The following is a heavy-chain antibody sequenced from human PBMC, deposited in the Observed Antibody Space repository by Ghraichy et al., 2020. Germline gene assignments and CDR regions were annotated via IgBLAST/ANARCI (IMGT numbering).Heavy chain of an antibody. D-gene: IGHD6-19*01. CDR1: GFTFSSYA. Sequence: GGSLRLSCAASGFTFSSYAMSWVRQAPGKGLEWVSAISGSGGSTYYADSVKGRFTISRDNSKNTLYLQMNSLRAEDTAVYYCALPGYSSGWYEERSYYGMDVWGQGTTVTVSS. V-gene: IGHV3-23*01. CDR2: ISGSGGST. CDR3: ALPGYSSGWYEERSYYGMDV. J-gene: IGHJ6*02.